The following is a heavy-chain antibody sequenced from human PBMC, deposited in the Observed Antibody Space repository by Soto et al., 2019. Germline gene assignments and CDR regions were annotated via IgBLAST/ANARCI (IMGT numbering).Heavy chain of an antibody. CDR1: GYTFTSYA. D-gene: IGHD2-2*02. V-gene: IGHV1-3*01. CDR3: ARALISLGGCSSTSCYNGFYWFDP. Sequence: QVQLVQSGAEVKKPGASVKVSCKASGYTFTSYAMHWVRQAPGQRLEWMGWINASNGNTKYSQKFQGRVTITRDTSASTAYMELSSLRSEDTAVYYCARALISLGGCSSTSCYNGFYWFDPWGQGTLVTVSS. CDR2: INASNGNT. J-gene: IGHJ5*02.